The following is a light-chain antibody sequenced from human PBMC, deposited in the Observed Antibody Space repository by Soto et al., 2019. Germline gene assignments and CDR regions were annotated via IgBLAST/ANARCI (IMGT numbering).Light chain of an antibody. CDR2: DVT. Sequence: QSALTQPRSVSGSPGQSVTISCTGTSSDVGVYNYVSWYQQHPGKAPKLMIYDVTKRPSGVPDRFSGSKSANTASLTISGLQAEYVADYYCCSYAGSYTFVFGTGTKVTVL. CDR1: SSDVGVYNY. CDR3: CSYAGSYTFV. J-gene: IGLJ1*01. V-gene: IGLV2-11*01.